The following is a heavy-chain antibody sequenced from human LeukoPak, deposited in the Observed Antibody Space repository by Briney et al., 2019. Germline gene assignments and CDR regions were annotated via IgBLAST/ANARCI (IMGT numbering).Heavy chain of an antibody. CDR3: GNERYYDLWSAIDC. J-gene: IGHJ4*02. CDR1: GFTFSSFA. V-gene: IGHV3-23*01. CDR2: ISGSGGST. Sequence: GGSLRLSCAASGFTFSSFAMSWVRQAPGKGLEWVSTISGSGGSTYYADSVKGRFTISRDNSKNTLYLEMSSLRAEDTAVYYCGNERYYDLWSAIDCWGQGTLVTVSS. D-gene: IGHD3-3*01.